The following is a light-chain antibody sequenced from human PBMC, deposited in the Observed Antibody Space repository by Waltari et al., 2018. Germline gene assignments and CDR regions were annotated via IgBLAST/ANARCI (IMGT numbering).Light chain of an antibody. CDR3: QHYVRLPVT. J-gene: IGKJ1*01. CDR1: QSVSRS. Sequence: EIVLTQSPGTLSLSPGESVTLSCRASQSVSRSLAGYQQKPGQAPRHLIYGASSRATGIPDRCSGSGSGTDFSLTISRLEPEDFAVYYCQHYVRLPVTFGQGTKVEIK. V-gene: IGKV3-20*01. CDR2: GAS.